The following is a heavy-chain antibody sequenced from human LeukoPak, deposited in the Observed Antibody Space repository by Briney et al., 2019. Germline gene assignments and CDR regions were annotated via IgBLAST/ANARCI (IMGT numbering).Heavy chain of an antibody. J-gene: IGHJ5*02. Sequence: GGSLRLSCVGSGFTFRSNWMHWVRQTPGKGLVWVSRVNSDGSITNYADSVKGRFTISRDNAKNTLYLQMNSLRAEDTGVYYCSRTPGGPFDLWGQGSLVTVSS. V-gene: IGHV3-74*01. D-gene: IGHD4-23*01. CDR2: VNSDGSIT. CDR1: GFTFRSNW. CDR3: SRTPGGPFDL.